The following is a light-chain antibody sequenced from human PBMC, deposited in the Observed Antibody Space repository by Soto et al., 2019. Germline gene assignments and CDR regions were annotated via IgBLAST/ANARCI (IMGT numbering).Light chain of an antibody. CDR2: GVS. J-gene: IGKJ1*01. CDR3: QQYVSSPWT. Sequence: EIVLTQSPGTLSLSPGERATLSCRARQSVSSSYLAWYQQKPGQAPRLLIYGVSSRATGIPDRFSGSGSGTDFTLTISRLEPEDFAVYFCQQYVSSPWTFGQGAEVEIK. CDR1: QSVSSSY. V-gene: IGKV3-20*01.